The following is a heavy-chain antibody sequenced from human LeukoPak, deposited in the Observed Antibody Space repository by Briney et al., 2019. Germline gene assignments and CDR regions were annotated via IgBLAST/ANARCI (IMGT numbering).Heavy chain of an antibody. V-gene: IGHV1-69*02. Sequence: SVKVSCKASGDTFSSYTISWVRQAPGQGLEWMGRIIPILGIANYAQKFQGRVTITADKSTSTAYMELSSLRSEDTAVYYCARGSFPDVGALLFDYWAREPWSPSPQ. CDR1: GDTFSSYT. D-gene: IGHD1-26*01. J-gene: IGHJ4*02. CDR2: IIPILGIA. CDR3: ARGSFPDVGALLFDY.